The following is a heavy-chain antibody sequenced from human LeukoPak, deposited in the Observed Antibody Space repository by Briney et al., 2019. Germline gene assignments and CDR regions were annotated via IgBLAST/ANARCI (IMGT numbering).Heavy chain of an antibody. CDR1: GFTFINYA. J-gene: IGHJ4*02. CDR3: AKANHYGDYLDY. D-gene: IGHD4-17*01. CDR2: MSFDGSNE. V-gene: IGHV3-30*04. Sequence: GGSLRLSCAASGFTFINYALHWVRQAPGKGLEWVAVMSFDGSNEYYADSVKGRFTISRDNFKNTLYLQMNSLRGEDTALYYCAKANHYGDYLDYWGQGTLVTVSS.